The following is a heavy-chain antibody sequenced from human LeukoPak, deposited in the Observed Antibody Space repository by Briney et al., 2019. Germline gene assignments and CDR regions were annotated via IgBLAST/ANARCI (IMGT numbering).Heavy chain of an antibody. CDR1: GYTFTGYY. CDR2: INPNSGGT. J-gene: IGHJ6*03. V-gene: IGHV1-2*02. D-gene: IGHD4-23*01. CDR3: ARDMTTVVYYYYMDV. Sequence: ASVKVSCKASGYTFTGYYMHWVRQAPGQGLEWMGWINPNSGGTNYAQKFQGRVTMTRDTSISTAHMELSRLRSDDTAVYYCARDMTTVVYYYYMDVWGKGTTVTVSS.